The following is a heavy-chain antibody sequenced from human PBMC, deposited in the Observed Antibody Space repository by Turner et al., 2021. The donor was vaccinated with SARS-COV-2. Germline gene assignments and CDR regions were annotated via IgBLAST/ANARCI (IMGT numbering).Heavy chain of an antibody. J-gene: IGHJ4*02. V-gene: IGHV4-39*01. Sequence: QLQLQESGPGLVKPSETLSLHCTVPGGSISSSSYCWGWIRQPPGKGLEWIGSMYYRGSTYYNPSLKSRVTISVDTSKNQFSRKLSSVTAADTAVYYGARSRLSGVDDYWGQGTLVTVSS. D-gene: IGHD3-3*01. CDR3: ARSRLSGVDDY. CDR1: GGSISSSSYC. CDR2: MYYRGST.